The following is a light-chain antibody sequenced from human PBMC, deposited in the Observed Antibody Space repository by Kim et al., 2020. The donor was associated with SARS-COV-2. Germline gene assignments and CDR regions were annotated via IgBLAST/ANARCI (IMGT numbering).Light chain of an antibody. CDR2: DAS. CDR1: QSVSSY. CDR3: QQRSNWRALT. V-gene: IGKV3-11*01. Sequence: SPGERATLSCRASQSVSSYFAWYQQKPGQAPRLLIYDASNRATGIPARFSGSGSGTDFTLTISSLEPEDFAVYYCQQRSNWRALTFGGGTKVDIK. J-gene: IGKJ4*01.